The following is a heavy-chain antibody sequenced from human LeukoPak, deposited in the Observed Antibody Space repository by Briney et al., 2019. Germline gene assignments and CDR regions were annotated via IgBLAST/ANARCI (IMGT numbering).Heavy chain of an antibody. CDR3: ARGRLAQ. V-gene: IGHV3-53*01. J-gene: IGHJ4*02. CDR2: IHSGGGT. D-gene: IGHD4-11*01. Sequence: AGGSLRLSCAASGFTVSSNSMSWVRQAPGKGLEYVSVIHSGGGTYYADSVKGRSTISRDNSKNALYLQMDSLRAEDTAVYYCARGRLAQGGQGTLVIVSS. CDR1: GFTVSSNS.